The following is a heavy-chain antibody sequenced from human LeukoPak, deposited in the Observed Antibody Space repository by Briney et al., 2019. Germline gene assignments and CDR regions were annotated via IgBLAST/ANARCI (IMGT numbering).Heavy chain of an antibody. CDR3: ARLGVAVTTIDY. J-gene: IGHJ4*02. D-gene: IGHD4-17*01. CDR2: INHSGST. Sequence: PSETLSLTCAVYGGSFSGYYWSWIRQPPGKGLEWIGEINHSGSTNYNPSLKSRVTISVDTSENQFSLKLSSVTAADTAVYYCARLGVAVTTIDYWGQGTLVTVSS. CDR1: GGSFSGYY. V-gene: IGHV4-34*01.